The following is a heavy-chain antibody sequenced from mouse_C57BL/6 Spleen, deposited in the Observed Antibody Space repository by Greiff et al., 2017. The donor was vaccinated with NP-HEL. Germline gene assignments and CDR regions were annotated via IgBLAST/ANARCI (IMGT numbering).Heavy chain of an antibody. CDR2: INPNNGGT. V-gene: IGHV1-26*01. CDR3: ARSTTVDDFDV. Sequence: EVQLQQSGPELVKPGASVKISCKASGYTFTDYYMNWVKQSHGKSLEWIGDINPNNGGTSYNQKFKGKATLTVAKSSRTAYMERRSLTSEDSAVYYCARSTTVDDFDVWGTGTTVTVSS. CDR1: GYTFTDYY. J-gene: IGHJ1*03. D-gene: IGHD1-1*01.